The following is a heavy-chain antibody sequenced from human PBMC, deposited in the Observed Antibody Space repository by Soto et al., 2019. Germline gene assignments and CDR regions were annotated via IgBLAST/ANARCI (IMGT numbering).Heavy chain of an antibody. D-gene: IGHD6-19*01. CDR2: INSDGSSR. CDR1: GFPFSSYW. Sequence: EVQLVESGGDVVQPGGSLRLSCVASGFPFSSYWMHWVRQAPGKGLVWVSRINSDGSSRSYADSVKGRLTLSRDNAKNTLYLQINTLRTEDTAVYYCARTSEKGSGWYVRYYYRTDVWGQGTTVTVSS. J-gene: IGHJ6*02. CDR3: ARTSEKGSGWYVRYYYRTDV. V-gene: IGHV3-74*01.